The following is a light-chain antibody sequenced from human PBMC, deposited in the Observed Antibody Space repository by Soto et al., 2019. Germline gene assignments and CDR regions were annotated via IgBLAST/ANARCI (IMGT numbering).Light chain of an antibody. CDR2: KAS. V-gene: IGKV1-5*03. J-gene: IGKJ4*01. Sequence: DIQMTQSPSTLSASVGDRVTITCRASQTISTWLAWYQQKPGKAPKLLIYKASSLESGVPSRFSGSGSGTEFTLTISSLQPDDLATYYCQQYNNYPGTFGGGTKVEIK. CDR3: QQYNNYPGT. CDR1: QTISTW.